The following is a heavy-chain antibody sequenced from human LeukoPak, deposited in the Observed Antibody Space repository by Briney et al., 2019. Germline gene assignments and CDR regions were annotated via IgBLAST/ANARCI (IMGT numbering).Heavy chain of an antibody. D-gene: IGHD6-13*01. CDR1: GYTFTGYY. Sequence: ASVKVSCKASGYTFTGYYMHWVRQAPGQGLEWMGWINPNSGGTNYAQEFQGRVTMTRDTSISTAYMELSRLRSDDTAVYYCARGPETSYSGSWYYGYWGQGTLVTVSS. CDR2: INPNSGGT. J-gene: IGHJ4*02. CDR3: ARGPETSYSGSWYYGY. V-gene: IGHV1-2*02.